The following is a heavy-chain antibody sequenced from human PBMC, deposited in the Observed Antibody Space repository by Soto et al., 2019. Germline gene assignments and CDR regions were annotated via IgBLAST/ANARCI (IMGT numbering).Heavy chain of an antibody. Sequence: SETLSLPCTASGGSLSSYYWRWIRPPPGKGLEWIGYIYYSGSTNYNPSPTSRVTISVDTSKNQFSLKLSPLTSADTAVYYSARDRGLIGYYYYYYGMDVWGQGTTGTVSS. CDR3: ARDRGLIGYYYYYYGMDV. CDR2: IYYSGST. D-gene: IGHD2-15*01. V-gene: IGHV4-59*01. CDR1: GGSLSSYY. J-gene: IGHJ6*02.